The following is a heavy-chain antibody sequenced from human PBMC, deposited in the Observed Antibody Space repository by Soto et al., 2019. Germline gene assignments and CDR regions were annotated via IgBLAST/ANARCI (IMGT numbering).Heavy chain of an antibody. CDR3: AKEAGDRGYHPAY. D-gene: IGHD3-22*01. CDR2: ISGSGGST. V-gene: IGHV3-23*01. J-gene: IGHJ4*02. CDR1: GGTFSSYA. Sequence: WGALILSYAASGGTFSSYAMPGVRQAPGKGLEWVSVISGSGGSTHYADSVKGRSTIARDNSKNTLYLQVNSLRAEDTAVYYCAKEAGDRGYHPAYRAQGTPVPGSS.